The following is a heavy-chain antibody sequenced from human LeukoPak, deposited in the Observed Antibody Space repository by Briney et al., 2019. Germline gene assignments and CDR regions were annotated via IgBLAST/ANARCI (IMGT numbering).Heavy chain of an antibody. J-gene: IGHJ4*02. D-gene: IGHD3-16*01. V-gene: IGHV4-4*07. CDR3: ARGGGSIDY. CDR1: GGSISSSY. Sequence: SETLSLTCTVSGGSISSSYWSWIRQPAGQGLEWIGRIYTSGNTNYNPSLMSRVTISVDTSKNQFSLKLSSVTAADTAVYYCARGGGSIDYWGQGTLVTVSS. CDR2: IYTSGNT.